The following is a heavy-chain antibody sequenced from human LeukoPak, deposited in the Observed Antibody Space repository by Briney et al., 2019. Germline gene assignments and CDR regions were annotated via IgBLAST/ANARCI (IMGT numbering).Heavy chain of an antibody. Sequence: SVKVSCKASGGTFSSYAISWVRQAPGQGLEWMGRIIPIFGIANYAQKFQGRVTITADKSTSTAYMELSSLRSEDTAVYYCARDRANDFWNSGMDVWGQGTTVTVSS. CDR3: ARDRANDFWNSGMDV. J-gene: IGHJ6*02. V-gene: IGHV1-69*04. D-gene: IGHD3-3*01. CDR2: IIPIFGIA. CDR1: GGTFSSYA.